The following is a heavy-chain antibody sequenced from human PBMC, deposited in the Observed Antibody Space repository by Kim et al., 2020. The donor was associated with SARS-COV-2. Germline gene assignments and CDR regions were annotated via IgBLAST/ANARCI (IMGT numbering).Heavy chain of an antibody. CDR1: GFIFSTYN. J-gene: IGHJ4*02. CDR2: ISSSSGSI. CDR3: AREKRDPWIQLWTLDY. D-gene: IGHD5-18*01. V-gene: IGHV3-48*01. Sequence: GGSLRLSCAASGFIFSTYNMNWVRQAPGKGLEWVSSISSSSGSIYYSDSVKGRFTISRDNAKNSLYLEVNSLRAEDTAVYYCAREKRDPWIQLWTLDYWGQGALVTVST.